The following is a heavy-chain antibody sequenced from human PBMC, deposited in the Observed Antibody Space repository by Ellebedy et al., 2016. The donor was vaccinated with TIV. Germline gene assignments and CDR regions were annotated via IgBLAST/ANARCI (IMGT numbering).Heavy chain of an antibody. CDR2: INPNSGGT. V-gene: IGHV1-2*02. J-gene: IGHJ4*02. CDR1: GYTFTGYY. Sequence: ASVKVSXXASGYTFTGYYMHWVRQAPGQGLEWMGWINPNSGGTNYAQKFQGRVTMTRDTSISTAYMELSSLRSEDTAVYYCARNYDYVWGSYRYSGENDYWGQGTLVTVSS. D-gene: IGHD3-16*02. CDR3: ARNYDYVWGSYRYSGENDY.